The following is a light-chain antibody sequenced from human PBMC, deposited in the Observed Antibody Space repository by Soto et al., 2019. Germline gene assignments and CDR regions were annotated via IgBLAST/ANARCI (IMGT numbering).Light chain of an antibody. CDR3: QQYNSWPPIT. CDR2: GAS. Sequence: EIVLTQYPGTLSLPPGERATSFFRASQSVRTKLAWYQQKAGQAPRLLIYGASTRATGIPDRFSGSGSGTEFTLTISSLQSEDFAVYYCQQYNSWPPITFGQGTRLEIK. V-gene: IGKV3-15*01. CDR1: QSVRTK. J-gene: IGKJ5*01.